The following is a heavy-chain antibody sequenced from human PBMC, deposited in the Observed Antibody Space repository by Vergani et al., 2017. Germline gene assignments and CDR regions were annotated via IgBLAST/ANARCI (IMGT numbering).Heavy chain of an antibody. CDR2: IYYSGST. V-gene: IGHV4-39*01. CDR1: GGSIRSTFYY. J-gene: IGHJ6*03. CDR3: ARHKEQLVPGNYYYYYYMDV. Sequence: QLQLQESDPGLVKPSETLSLTCTVSGGSIRSTFYYWGWIRQPPGKGLEWIGNIYYSGSTYYNPSLKSRVTISVDTSKNQFSLKLNSVTAADTAVYYWARHKEQLVPGNYYYYYYMDVWGKGTTVTVSS. D-gene: IGHD3-10*01.